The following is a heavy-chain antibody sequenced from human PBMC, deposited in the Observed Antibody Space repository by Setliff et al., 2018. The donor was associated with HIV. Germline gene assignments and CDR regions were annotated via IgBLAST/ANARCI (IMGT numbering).Heavy chain of an antibody. V-gene: IGHV4-61*09. CDR3: ARRWGEAFDY. CDR2: IHTSGST. CDR1: GGSNSSGSYY. J-gene: IGHJ4*02. D-gene: IGHD1-26*01. Sequence: SETLSLTCSVSGGSNSSGSYYWSWIRQPAGKGLEWIGHIHTSGSTNYKPSLKSRVTISVDMSKNQFSLRLSSVTAADTAVYYCARRWGEAFDYWGQGTLVTSPQ.